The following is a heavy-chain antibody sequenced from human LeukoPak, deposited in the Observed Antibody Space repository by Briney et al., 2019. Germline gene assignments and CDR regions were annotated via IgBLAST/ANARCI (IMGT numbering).Heavy chain of an antibody. Sequence: KTSETLSLTCAVSGGSISSSSYYWGWIRQPPGTGLEWIGSIYYSGSTYYNPSLKSRVTISVDTSKNQFSLKLSSVTAADAAVYYCARRIAVAIRSFDYWGQGTLVTVSS. CDR3: ARRIAVAIRSFDY. D-gene: IGHD6-19*01. V-gene: IGHV4-39*01. CDR1: GGSISSSSYY. CDR2: IYYSGST. J-gene: IGHJ4*02.